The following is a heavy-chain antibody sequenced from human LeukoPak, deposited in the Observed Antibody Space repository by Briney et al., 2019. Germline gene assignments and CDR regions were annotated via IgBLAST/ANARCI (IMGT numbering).Heavy chain of an antibody. CDR3: ARSPTNLFEAAIDY. J-gene: IGHJ4*02. D-gene: IGHD6-25*01. CDR1: GYTFTSYG. V-gene: IGHV1-18*01. CDR2: ISAYNGNT. Sequence: ASVKVSCKASGYTFTSYGISWVRQAPGQGLEWMGWISAYNGNTNYAQKLQGRVTMTTDTSTSTAYMELRSLRSDDTAVYYCARSPTNLFEAAIDYWGQGTLVTVSS.